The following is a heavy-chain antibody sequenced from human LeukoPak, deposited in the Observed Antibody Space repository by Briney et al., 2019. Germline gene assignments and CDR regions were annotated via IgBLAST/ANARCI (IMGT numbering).Heavy chain of an antibody. CDR1: GFTFTSYA. J-gene: IGHJ4*02. CDR2: ITGSGGST. D-gene: IGHD5-18*01. V-gene: IGHV3-23*01. CDR3: ARDAYTYGMVSGY. Sequence: PGGSLRLSCAASGFTFTSYAMSWVRQAPGQGLEWVSAITGSGGSTFYADSVKGRFTISRDNAKNSLFLQMNSLRAEDTAVYYCARDAYTYGMVSGYWGQGTLVTVSS.